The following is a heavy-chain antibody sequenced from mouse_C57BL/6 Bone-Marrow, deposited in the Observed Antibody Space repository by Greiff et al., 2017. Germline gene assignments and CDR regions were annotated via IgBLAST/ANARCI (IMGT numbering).Heavy chain of an antibody. V-gene: IGHV2-2*01. Sequence: QVQLQQSGPGLVQPSQSLSITCTASGFSLTSYGVHWVRQSPGKGLEWLGVIWSGGSTDYNAAFISRLSISKDNSESQVFFKMNSLQADDTAIDYGARKGGNYGSPYAMDYWGQGTSVTVSS. J-gene: IGHJ4*01. CDR3: ARKGGNYGSPYAMDY. D-gene: IGHD1-1*01. CDR2: IWSGGST. CDR1: GFSLTSYG.